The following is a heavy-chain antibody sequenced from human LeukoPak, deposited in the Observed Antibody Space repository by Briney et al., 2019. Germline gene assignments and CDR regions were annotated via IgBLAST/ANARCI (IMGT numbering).Heavy chain of an antibody. D-gene: IGHD3-22*01. J-gene: IGHJ4*02. CDR3: ARENPSGYYNRPIDY. Sequence: SQTLSLTCTVSGGSITSGGFYWSWIRQRPGKGLEWMGYIYYSGNTYYNPSLKSRLTISIDTSKNQFSLKLSSVTAADTAIYYCARENPSGYYNRPIDYWGQGTLVTVSS. CDR1: GGSITSGGFY. CDR2: IYYSGNT. V-gene: IGHV4-31*03.